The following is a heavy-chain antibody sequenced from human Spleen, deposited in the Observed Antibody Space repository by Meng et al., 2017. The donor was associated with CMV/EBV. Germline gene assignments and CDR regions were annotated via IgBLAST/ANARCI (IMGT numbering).Heavy chain of an antibody. J-gene: IGHJ4*02. V-gene: IGHV1-46*01. CDR3: ARRIDSGSYEGDY. D-gene: IGHD1-26*01. CDR2: INPSGGST. CDR1: GYTFTSYY. Sequence: ASVKVSCKASGYTFTSYYMHWVRQAPGQGLEWMGIINPSGGSTSYAQKFQGRVTISADKSTSTAYLELSSLRSEDTAVYYCARRIDSGSYEGDYWGRGTPVTVSS.